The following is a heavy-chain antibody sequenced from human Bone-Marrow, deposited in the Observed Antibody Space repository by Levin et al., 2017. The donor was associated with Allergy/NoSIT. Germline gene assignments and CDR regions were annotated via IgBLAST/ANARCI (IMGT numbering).Heavy chain of an antibody. CDR3: ARRPTLSLWGIESWLDP. D-gene: IGHD3-16*01. CDR1: GGSIPSPH. V-gene: IGHV4-59*11. J-gene: IGHJ5*02. Sequence: SQTLSLTCTVSGGSIPSPHWNWIRQSPGKGLEWIGHISNSWGTIYNPSLVSRVTISLDTSKNQFSLKLTSVTTADTAIYYCARRPTLSLWGIESWLDPWGQGTLVTVSS. CDR2: ISNSWGT.